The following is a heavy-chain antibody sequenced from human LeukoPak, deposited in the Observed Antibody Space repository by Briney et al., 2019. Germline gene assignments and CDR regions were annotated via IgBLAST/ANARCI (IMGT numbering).Heavy chain of an antibody. CDR2: ISAYNGNT. V-gene: IGHV1-18*01. J-gene: IGHJ4*02. CDR3: ARGSSYYDSSGYYLLNDY. CDR1: GYTFTSHG. Sequence: ASVKVSCKASGYTFTSHGISWVRQAPGQGLEWMGWISAYNGNTNYAQKLQGRVTMTTDTSTSTAYMELRSLRSDDTAVYYCARGSSYYDSSGYYLLNDYWGQGTLVTVSS. D-gene: IGHD3-22*01.